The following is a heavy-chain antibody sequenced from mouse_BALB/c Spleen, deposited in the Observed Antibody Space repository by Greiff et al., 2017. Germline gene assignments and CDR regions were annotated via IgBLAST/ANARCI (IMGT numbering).Heavy chain of an antibody. CDR3: ARRGITTVVEAFAY. CDR1: GYTFTSYV. D-gene: IGHD1-1*01. Sequence: VQLQQSGPELVKPGASVKMSCKASGYTFTSYVMHWVKQKPGQGLEWIGYINPYNDGTKYNEKFKGKATLTSDKSSSTAYMELSSLTSEDSAVYYCARRGITTVVEAFAYWGQGTLVTVSA. J-gene: IGHJ3*01. CDR2: INPYNDGT. V-gene: IGHV1-14*01.